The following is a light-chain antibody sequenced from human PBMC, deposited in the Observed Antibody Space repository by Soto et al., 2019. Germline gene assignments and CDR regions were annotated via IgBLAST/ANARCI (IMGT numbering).Light chain of an antibody. CDR2: GAS. J-gene: IGKJ4*01. CDR1: QSVSNS. CDR3: QPYNKWPLP. Sequence: ETVMTQSPATLSVSPGERVTLSCRASQSVSNSRLAWYQQKPGQAPRLLIYGASTSATRSPARFSGSGSGTEFTLTISSLHSEDFEGYYCQPYNKWPLPFGGGTKVEIK. V-gene: IGKV3-15*01.